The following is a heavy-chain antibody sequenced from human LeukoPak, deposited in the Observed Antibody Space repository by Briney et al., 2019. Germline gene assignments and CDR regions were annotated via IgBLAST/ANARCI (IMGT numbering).Heavy chain of an antibody. CDR2: INTITGNP. Sequence: ASVKVSCKASGYTFTSYAINWVRQAPGQGLEWMGWINTITGNPTYAQGFTGRFVFSLDTSVSTTYLQISSLKAEDTAVYYCARDYNFWSGYFDYWGQGTLVTVSS. CDR1: GYTFTSYA. D-gene: IGHD3-3*01. CDR3: ARDYNFWSGYFDY. V-gene: IGHV7-4-1*02. J-gene: IGHJ4*02.